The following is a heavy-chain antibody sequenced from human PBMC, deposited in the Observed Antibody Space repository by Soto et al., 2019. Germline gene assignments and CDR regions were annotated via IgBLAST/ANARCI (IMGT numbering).Heavy chain of an antibody. J-gene: IGHJ4*02. CDR1: GFTFSSYA. CDR2: ISGSGGST. Sequence: GGSLRLSCAASGFTFSSYAMSWVRQAPGKGLEWVSAISGSGGSTYYADSVKGRFTISRDNSKNTLYLQMNSLRAEDTAVYYCAKVPSVSEYYYDSSGSLGYWGQGTLVTAPQ. D-gene: IGHD3-22*01. CDR3: AKVPSVSEYYYDSSGSLGY. V-gene: IGHV3-23*01.